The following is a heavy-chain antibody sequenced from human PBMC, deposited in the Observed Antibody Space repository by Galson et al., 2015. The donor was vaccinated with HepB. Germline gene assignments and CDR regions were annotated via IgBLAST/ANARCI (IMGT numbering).Heavy chain of an antibody. D-gene: IGHD1-1*01. CDR3: SKNGREIDY. CDR2: IKPDGSDK. Sequence: SLRLSCAASGFTFSTYWMSWVRQAPGKGLEWVASIKPDGSDKYYEDSVKGRFTISRDNAKTSLYLQMNSLRVEDTAVYYCSKNGREIDYWGQGSLVTVSS. V-gene: IGHV3-7*01. J-gene: IGHJ4*02. CDR1: GFTFSTYW.